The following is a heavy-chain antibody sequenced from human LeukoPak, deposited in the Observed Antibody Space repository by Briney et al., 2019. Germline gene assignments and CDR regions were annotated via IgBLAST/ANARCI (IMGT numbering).Heavy chain of an antibody. CDR2: INPSGGST. CDR1: GYTFTSCY. Sequence: GASVKVSCKAPGYTFTSCYMHWVRQAPGQGLEWMGIINPSGGSTSYAQKFQGRVTMTRDTSTSTVYMELSSLRCEDTAVYYCAREEAAAGRTFDYWGQGTLVTVSS. CDR3: AREEAAAGRTFDY. J-gene: IGHJ4*02. V-gene: IGHV1-46*01. D-gene: IGHD6-13*01.